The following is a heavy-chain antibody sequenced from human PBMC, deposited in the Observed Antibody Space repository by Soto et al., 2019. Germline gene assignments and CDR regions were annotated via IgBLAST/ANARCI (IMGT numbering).Heavy chain of an antibody. CDR2: IYYSGTT. J-gene: IGHJ4*02. CDR1: GGSISRSNW. CDR3: ARFSVDYNFDS. D-gene: IGHD1-20*01. V-gene: IGHV4-4*02. Sequence: QVQLQESGPGLVKPSGTLSLSCAVSGGSISRSNWWTWVRQPPGKGLEWIGDIYYSGTTNYNPSLKGRVTILLDTSKNQCSLKLNSVTAADTAVYYCARFSVDYNFDSWGQGTLVTVSS.